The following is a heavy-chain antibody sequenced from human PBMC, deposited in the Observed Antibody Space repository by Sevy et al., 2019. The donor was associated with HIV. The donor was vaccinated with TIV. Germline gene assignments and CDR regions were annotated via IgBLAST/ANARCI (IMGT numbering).Heavy chain of an antibody. CDR2: ISAYNGNT. CDR3: ARDKATVTKPASYGMDV. J-gene: IGHJ6*02. D-gene: IGHD4-17*01. V-gene: IGHV1-18*01. CDR1: GYTFTSYG. Sequence: ATVKVSCKASGYTFTSYGISWVRQAPGQGLEWMGWISAYNGNTNYAQKLQGRVTMTTDISTSTAYMELRSLRSDDTAMYYCARDKATVTKPASYGMDVWGQGTTVLVSS.